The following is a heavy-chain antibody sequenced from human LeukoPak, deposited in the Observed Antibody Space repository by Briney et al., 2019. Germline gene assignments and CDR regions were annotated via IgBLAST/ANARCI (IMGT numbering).Heavy chain of an antibody. CDR3: AREVDGGNFDY. Sequence: GGSLGLSCAASGFTFSSYEMNWVRQAPGKGLEWVSYISSSGSTIYYADSVKGRFTISRDNAKNSLYLQMNSLRAEDTAVYYCAREVDGGNFDYWGQGTLVTVSS. V-gene: IGHV3-48*03. CDR1: GFTFSSYE. CDR2: ISSSGSTI. J-gene: IGHJ4*02.